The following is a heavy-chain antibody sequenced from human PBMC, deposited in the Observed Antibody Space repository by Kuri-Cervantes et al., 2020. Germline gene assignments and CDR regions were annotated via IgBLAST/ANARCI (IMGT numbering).Heavy chain of an antibody. CDR1: GGSISSGGYS. Sequence: SQTLSLTCAVFGGSISSGGYSWSWIRQPPGKGLEWIGYIYYSGSIYYNPSLKSRVTMSVDTSKNQFSLKLSSVTAVDTAVYYCARGGFDLLSLHFDYWGQGTLVTVSS. CDR3: ARGGFDLLSLHFDY. J-gene: IGHJ4*02. CDR2: IYYSGSI. D-gene: IGHD3-10*01. V-gene: IGHV4-30-2*01.